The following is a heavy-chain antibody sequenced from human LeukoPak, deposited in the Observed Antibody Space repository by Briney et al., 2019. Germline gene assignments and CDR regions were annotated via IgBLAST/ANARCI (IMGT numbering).Heavy chain of an antibody. CDR2: INPNSGGT. Sequence: ASVKVSCKASGCTFTGYYMHWVRQAPGQGPEWMGRINPNSGGTNYAQKFQGRVTMTRDTSISTAYMELSRLRSDDTAVYYCARDNDSSGYYNPIDYWGQGTLVTVSS. J-gene: IGHJ4*02. V-gene: IGHV1-2*06. D-gene: IGHD3-22*01. CDR3: ARDNDSSGYYNPIDY. CDR1: GCTFTGYY.